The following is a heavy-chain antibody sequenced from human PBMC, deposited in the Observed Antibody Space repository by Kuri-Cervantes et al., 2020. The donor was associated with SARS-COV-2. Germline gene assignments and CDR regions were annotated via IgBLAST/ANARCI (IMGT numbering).Heavy chain of an antibody. Sequence: GGSLRLSCVASGFTFSAYTLNWVRQAPGKGLEWVSSITRNSVYISYADSLKGRFTISRDNAKNSLYLQMNSLRAEDTAVYYCARGHYDFWSGYHTQYYFDYWGQETLVTVSS. CDR1: GFTFSAYT. J-gene: IGHJ4*02. CDR3: ARGHYDFWSGYHTQYYFDY. CDR2: ITRNSVYI. V-gene: IGHV3-21*01. D-gene: IGHD3-3*01.